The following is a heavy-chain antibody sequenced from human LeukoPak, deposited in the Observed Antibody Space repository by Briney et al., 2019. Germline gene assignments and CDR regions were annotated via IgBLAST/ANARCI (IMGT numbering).Heavy chain of an antibody. CDR1: GFTFDHYD. D-gene: IGHD2-2*01. CDR3: AKDGLVPGSS. J-gene: IGHJ5*02. Sequence: GGSLRLSCAASGFTFDHYDMHWVRQAPGKGLEWGSLIRGDGGSTYYADSVKGRFTIPRHDRKHSLYLPMRSLRTEDTALYYCAKDGLVPGSSWGQGNLVTVSS. CDR2: IRGDGGST. V-gene: IGHV3-43*02.